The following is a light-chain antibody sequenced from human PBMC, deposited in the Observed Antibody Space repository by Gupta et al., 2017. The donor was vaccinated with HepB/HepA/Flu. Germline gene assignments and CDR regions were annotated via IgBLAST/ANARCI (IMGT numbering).Light chain of an antibody. V-gene: IGLV1-47*01. CDR1: SSNIGSNY. CDR3: AAWDDSLSGGV. J-gene: IGLJ2*01. Sequence: QSVLTPPPSASGTPGQRVTISCSGSSSNIGSNYVYWYQQLPGTAPKLLIYRNNQRPSGVPDRFSGSKSGTSASLAISGLRSEDEADDYCAAWDDSLSGGVFGGGTKLTV. CDR2: RNN.